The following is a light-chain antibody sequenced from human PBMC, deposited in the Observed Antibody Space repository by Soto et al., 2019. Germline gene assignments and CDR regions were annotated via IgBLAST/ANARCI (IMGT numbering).Light chain of an antibody. J-gene: IGKJ1*01. Sequence: IQMTQSPSTLSASVGDRFTVTCHASQTISNWLAWYQQKPGKAPKLLIYKASTLESGVPSRFSGSGSGTEFTLTISSLQPEDFATYYCQQYNSYSQTFGQGTKVDIK. CDR3: QQYNSYSQT. CDR1: QTISNW. CDR2: KAS. V-gene: IGKV1-5*03.